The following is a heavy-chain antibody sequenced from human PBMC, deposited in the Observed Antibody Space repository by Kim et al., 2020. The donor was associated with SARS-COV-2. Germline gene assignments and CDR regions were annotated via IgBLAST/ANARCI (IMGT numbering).Heavy chain of an antibody. CDR1: GGSFSGYY. CDR2: INHSGST. D-gene: IGHD2-2*01. V-gene: IGHV4-34*01. CDR3: ARVMWFRQKLPAASRREGMDV. Sequence: SETLSLTCAVYGGSFSGYYWSWIRQPPGKGLEWIGEINHSGSTNYNPSLKSRVTISVDTSKNQFSLKLSSVTAADTAVYYCARVMWFRQKLPAASRREGMDVWGQGTTVTVSS. J-gene: IGHJ6*02.